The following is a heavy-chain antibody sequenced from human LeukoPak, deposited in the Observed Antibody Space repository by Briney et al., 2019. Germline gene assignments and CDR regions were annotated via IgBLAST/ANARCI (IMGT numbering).Heavy chain of an antibody. CDR2: IYYSGST. CDR3: ARSIRRSSYGYGAFDI. J-gene: IGHJ3*02. CDR1: GGSISSGGYY. D-gene: IGHD5-18*01. V-gene: IGHV4-31*03. Sequence: SQTLSLTCTVSGGSISSGGYYWSWIRQHPGKGLEWVGYIYYSGSTNYNPSLKSRVTISVDPSKNQFSLKLSSVTAADTAVYYCARSIRRSSYGYGAFDIWGQGTMVTVSS.